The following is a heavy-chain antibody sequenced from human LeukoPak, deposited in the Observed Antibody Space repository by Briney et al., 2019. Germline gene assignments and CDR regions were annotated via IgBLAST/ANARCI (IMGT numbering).Heavy chain of an antibody. J-gene: IGHJ6*03. D-gene: IGHD1-14*01. CDR3: ARGVAGADFSYIDV. CDR2: VYHTGGT. Sequence: SGTLSLTCVVSGSSISTNNWWSWVRQPPGKGLEWIGEVYHTGGTNYNPSLRSRVATSVDRSKNQFSLKLNSVTAADTAVYYCARGVAGADFSYIDVWGKGTAVTVSS. V-gene: IGHV4-4*02. CDR1: GSSISTNNW.